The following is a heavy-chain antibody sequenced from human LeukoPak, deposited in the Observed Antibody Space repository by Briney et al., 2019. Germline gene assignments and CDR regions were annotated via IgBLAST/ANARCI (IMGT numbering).Heavy chain of an antibody. CDR2: IFYSGST. D-gene: IGHD3-22*01. CDR1: GGSISSRDHY. V-gene: IGHV4-31*03. Sequence: PSETLSLTCSVSGGSISSRDHYWSWIRQHPGKGLEWIGYIFYSGSTHYNPSLKSRVTISVDPSKNQFSLKLSSVTAADTAVYYCARALYYSSGYFFFDCWGQGILVTVSS. CDR3: ARALYYSSGYFFFDC. J-gene: IGHJ4*02.